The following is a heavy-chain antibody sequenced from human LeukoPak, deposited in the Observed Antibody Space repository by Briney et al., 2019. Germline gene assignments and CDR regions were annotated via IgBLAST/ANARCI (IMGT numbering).Heavy chain of an antibody. CDR1: GFTFSSYA. V-gene: IGHV3-23*01. J-gene: IGHJ4*02. CDR2: ISGSGNRT. CDR3: AKVLVLVSANRYYFDY. Sequence: GGSLRLSCAASGFTFSSYAMSWVRQAPGKGLEWVSLISGSGNRTYYADSVKGRFTISRDNSKNTLYLQMNSLRAEDTAVYYCAKVLVLVSANRYYFDYWGQGTLVTVSS. D-gene: IGHD2-15*01.